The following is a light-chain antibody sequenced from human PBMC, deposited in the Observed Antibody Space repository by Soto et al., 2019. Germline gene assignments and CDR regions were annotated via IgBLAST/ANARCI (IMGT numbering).Light chain of an antibody. V-gene: IGKV3-20*01. J-gene: IGKJ1*01. Sequence: EIVLTQSPGTLPLSPGERDTLSCRASQSVSSSYLAWSQQKPGQAPRLLIYGASSRATGIPDRFSGSGSGTDFTLTISRLEPEDFAVYYCQQYGSSRWTFGQGTKVEIK. CDR1: QSVSSSY. CDR3: QQYGSSRWT. CDR2: GAS.